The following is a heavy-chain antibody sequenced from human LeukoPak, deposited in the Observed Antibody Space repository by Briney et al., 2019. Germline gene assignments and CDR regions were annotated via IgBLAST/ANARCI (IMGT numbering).Heavy chain of an antibody. CDR1: GFTFDDYA. Sequence: PGRSLRLSCAASGFTFDDYAMHWVRQAPGKGLEWVSSISGTGGSTYYADSVKGRFTISRDNSKNTLYLQMNSLRAEDTAVYYCAQTGGLPTIVFYYFDYWGQGTLVTVSS. CDR2: ISGTGGST. J-gene: IGHJ4*02. CDR3: AQTGGLPTIVFYYFDY. D-gene: IGHD5-24*01. V-gene: IGHV3-23*01.